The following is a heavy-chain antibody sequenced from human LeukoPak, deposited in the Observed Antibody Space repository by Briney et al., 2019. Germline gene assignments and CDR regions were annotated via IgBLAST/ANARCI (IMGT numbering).Heavy chain of an antibody. J-gene: IGHJ4*02. Sequence: SETLSLTCALSGGSISSGGYSCSWIRQPPGKGLEWIGYIYHSGSTYYHPSLKSRVTISVDRSKNQLSLKLSSVTAADTAVYYCAREDDSLCYFDYWGQGTLVTVSS. CDR2: IYHSGST. D-gene: IGHD3-22*01. V-gene: IGHV4-30-2*01. CDR1: GGSISSGGYS. CDR3: AREDDSLCYFDY.